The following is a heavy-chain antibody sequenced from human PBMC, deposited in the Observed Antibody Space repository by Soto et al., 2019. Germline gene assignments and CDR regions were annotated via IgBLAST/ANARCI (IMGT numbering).Heavy chain of an antibody. J-gene: IGHJ5*02. CDR3: VTDYGDQPRFEP. V-gene: IGHV1-46*01. CDR2: INPSGSKT. D-gene: IGHD4-17*01. Sequence: QVQLVQSGAEVKKPGASVKVSCKASGYSFAAFYMHWVRQAPGQGLEWLGIINPSGSKTSYAPKFKGRDTMTRDTTTRTVYMELSSLTADDTAVYYCVTDYGDQPRFEPWGQGTLVTVSS. CDR1: GYSFAAFY.